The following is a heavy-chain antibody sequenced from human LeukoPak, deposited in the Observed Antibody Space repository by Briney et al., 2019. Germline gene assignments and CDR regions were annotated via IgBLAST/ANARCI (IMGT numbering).Heavy chain of an antibody. Sequence: GGSLRLFCAASGFTFSSYGMHWVREARGKGLEWVAFIRYDGSNKYYADSVKGRFTISRDNSKNTLYLQMNSLRAGDTAVYYCAKDSMVYRSSTSCYPDYWGQGTLVTVSP. CDR1: GFTFSSYG. CDR2: IRYDGSNK. V-gene: IGHV3-30*02. CDR3: AKDSMVYRSSTSCYPDY. J-gene: IGHJ4*02. D-gene: IGHD2-2*01.